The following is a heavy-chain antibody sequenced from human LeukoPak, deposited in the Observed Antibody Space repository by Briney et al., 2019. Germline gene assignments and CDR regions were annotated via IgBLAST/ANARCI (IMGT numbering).Heavy chain of an antibody. V-gene: IGHV3-30*04. CDR2: ISYDGSNK. D-gene: IGHD3-22*01. CDR3: ARDGFRSDSSGYYFYNWFDP. CDR1: GFTFSSYA. J-gene: IGHJ5*02. Sequence: GGSLRLSCAASGFTFSSYAMHWVRQAPGKGLEWVAVISYDGSNKYCADSVKGRFTISRDNSKNTLYLQMSSLRAEDTAVYYCARDGFRSDSSGYYFYNWFDPWGQGTLVTVSS.